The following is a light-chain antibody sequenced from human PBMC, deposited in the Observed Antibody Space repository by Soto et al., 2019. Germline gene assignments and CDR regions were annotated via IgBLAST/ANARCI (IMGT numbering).Light chain of an antibody. Sequence: QAVVTQEPSLTVSPGGTVTLTCASSTGAVTSGYYPNWFQQKPGQAPRALIYSTNSKHSWTPARFSAFLLGGKSALTLSGVQPEDEAEYYCLLYYGGAWVFGGGTQLTVL. V-gene: IGLV7-43*01. CDR1: TGAVTSGYY. J-gene: IGLJ3*02. CDR3: LLYYGGAWV. CDR2: STN.